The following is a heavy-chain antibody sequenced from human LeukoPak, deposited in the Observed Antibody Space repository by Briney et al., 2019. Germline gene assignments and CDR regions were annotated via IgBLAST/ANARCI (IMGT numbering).Heavy chain of an antibody. Sequence: PGGSLRLSCVVSGFTFGEYAMHWVRQAPGKGLEWVSGISWNSGLIDYADSVKGRFTISRDNAKNSLYLQMNSLKAADTAFYYCAKVGIFGLVTYYFDYWGQGTLVTVSS. V-gene: IGHV3-9*01. CDR2: ISWNSGLI. D-gene: IGHD3/OR15-3a*01. CDR3: AKVGIFGLVTYYFDY. J-gene: IGHJ4*02. CDR1: GFTFGEYA.